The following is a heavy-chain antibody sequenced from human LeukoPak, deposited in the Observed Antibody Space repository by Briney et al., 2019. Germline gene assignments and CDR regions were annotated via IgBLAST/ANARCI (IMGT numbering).Heavy chain of an antibody. J-gene: IGHJ5*01. CDR3: ARLKDAVTIFDC. CDR2: IKEDGSDK. D-gene: IGHD4-17*01. Sequence: GGSLRLSCIASGFTFAYYWMSWVRQAPGKGLEWVASIKEDGSDKYYVDSVKGRFTISRDNTKNSLYVQMNSLRAEDTAVYYCARLKDAVTIFDCWGQGILVTVSS. V-gene: IGHV3-7*01. CDR1: GFTFAYYW.